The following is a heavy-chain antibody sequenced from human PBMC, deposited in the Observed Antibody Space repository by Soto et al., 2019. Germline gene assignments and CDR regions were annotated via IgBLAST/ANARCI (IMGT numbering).Heavy chain of an antibody. Sequence: QITLKESGPTLVKPTQTLTLTCTFSGFSLSTSGVGVGWIRQPPGKALEWLALIYWDDDKRYSPSLKSRLTTTKDPPKNQVVLKMPNMDPVDTATYYLAHLRGYDYRGVTGGVDYWGQGTLVTVSS. CDR1: GFSLSTSGVG. CDR2: IYWDDDK. D-gene: IGHD5-12*01. CDR3: AHLRGYDYRGVTGGVDY. V-gene: IGHV2-5*02. J-gene: IGHJ4*02.